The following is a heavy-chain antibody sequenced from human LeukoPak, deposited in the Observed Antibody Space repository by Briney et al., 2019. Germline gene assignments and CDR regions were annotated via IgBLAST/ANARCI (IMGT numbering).Heavy chain of an antibody. CDR3: ARDGSSTSRRNWFDP. Sequence: GASVKVSCKASGGTFSSYAISWVRQAPGQGLEWMGGIIPIFGTANYAQKFQGRVTITADESTSTAYMELSSLRSEDTAVYYCARDGSSTSRRNWFDPWGQGTLVTVSS. CDR1: GGTFSSYA. J-gene: IGHJ5*02. D-gene: IGHD2-2*01. V-gene: IGHV1-69*13. CDR2: IIPIFGTA.